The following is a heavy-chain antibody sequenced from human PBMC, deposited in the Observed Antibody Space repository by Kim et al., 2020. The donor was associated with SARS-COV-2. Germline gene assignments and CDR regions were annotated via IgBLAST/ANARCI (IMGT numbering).Heavy chain of an antibody. V-gene: IGHV1-2*06. CDR1: GYTFTGYY. CDR3: ARESGSGCSSTSCRPPFYY. D-gene: IGHD2-2*01. Sequence: ASVKVSCKASGYTFTGYYLHWVRQAPGQGLEWMGRTIPNSGGTNYAQKFQGRVTMTSDTSISTAYMEVSRLRSDDTAVYYCARESGSGCSSTSCRPPFYY. J-gene: IGHJ6*01. CDR2: TIPNSGGT.